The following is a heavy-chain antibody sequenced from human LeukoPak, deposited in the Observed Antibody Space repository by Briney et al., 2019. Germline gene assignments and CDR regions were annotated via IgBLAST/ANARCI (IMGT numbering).Heavy chain of an antibody. CDR2: ISYDGSNK. CDR3: AKAYIVATGFDY. D-gene: IGHD5-12*01. CDR1: GFTFSGYG. V-gene: IGHV3-30*18. Sequence: PGGSLRLSCAASGFTFSGYGMHWVRQAPGKGLEWVAVISYDGSNKYYADSVKGRFTISRDNSKNTLYLQMNSLRAEDTAVYYCAKAYIVATGFDYWGQGTLVTVSS. J-gene: IGHJ4*02.